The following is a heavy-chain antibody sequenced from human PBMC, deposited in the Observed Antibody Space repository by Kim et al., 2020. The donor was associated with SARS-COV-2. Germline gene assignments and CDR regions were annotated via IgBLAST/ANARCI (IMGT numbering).Heavy chain of an antibody. Sequence: SETLSLICNVSGGSITNYYWSWIRQPPGKGLEWIGYISYTGSANYNPSLQSRVTISLDTSPAQFSLKLTSVTAADTAVYFCARPGNSRNYYFDFWGQGTL. CDR1: GGSITNYY. CDR3: ARPGNSRNYYFDF. V-gene: IGHV4-59*08. D-gene: IGHD1-7*01. J-gene: IGHJ4*02. CDR2: ISYTGSA.